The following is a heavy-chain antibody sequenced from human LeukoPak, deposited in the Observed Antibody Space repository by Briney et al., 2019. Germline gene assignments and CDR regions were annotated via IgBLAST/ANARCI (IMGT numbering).Heavy chain of an antibody. CDR1: GFTFSDYY. D-gene: IGHD4-23*01. V-gene: IGHV4-34*01. Sequence: PGGSLRLSCAASGFTFSDYYMSWIRQAPGKGLEWIGEINHSGSTNYNPSLKSRVTISVDTSKNQFSLKLSSVTAADTAVYYCARDYGGTFYYYYGMDVWGQGTTVTVSS. CDR2: INHSGST. J-gene: IGHJ6*02. CDR3: ARDYGGTFYYYYGMDV.